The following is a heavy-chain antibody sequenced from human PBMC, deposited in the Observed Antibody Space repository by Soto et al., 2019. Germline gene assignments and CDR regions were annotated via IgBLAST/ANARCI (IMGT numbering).Heavy chain of an antibody. V-gene: IGHV4-34*01. D-gene: IGHD6-19*01. CDR3: ARVTVAGTGYYYHYGMDV. Sequence: SETLSLTCAVYGGSFSGYYWSWIRQPPGKGLEWIGEINHSGSTNYNPSLKGRVTISVDTSKNQFSLKLSSVTAADTAVYYCARVTVAGTGYYYHYGMDVWGQGTTVTVSS. CDR1: GGSFSGYY. J-gene: IGHJ6*02. CDR2: INHSGST.